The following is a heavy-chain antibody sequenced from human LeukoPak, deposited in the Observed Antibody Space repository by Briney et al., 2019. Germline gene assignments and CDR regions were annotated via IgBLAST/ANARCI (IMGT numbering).Heavy chain of an antibody. CDR1: GFTFSSYA. Sequence: GGSLRLSCAASGFTFSSYAMSWVRQAPGKGLEWVSAISGSGGSTYYADSVKGRFTISRDNSKNTLYLQMNSLRAEDTAVYYCAKDLGYDSSGYRLYGMDVWGQGTTVTVSS. V-gene: IGHV3-23*01. J-gene: IGHJ6*02. D-gene: IGHD3-22*01. CDR3: AKDLGYDSSGYRLYGMDV. CDR2: ISGSGGST.